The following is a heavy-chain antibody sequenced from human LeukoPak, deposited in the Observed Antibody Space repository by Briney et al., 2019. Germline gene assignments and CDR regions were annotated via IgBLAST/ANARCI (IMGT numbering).Heavy chain of an antibody. CDR1: GFTFSSCA. D-gene: IGHD5-18*01. J-gene: IGHJ4*02. CDR2: ISGSGGST. Sequence: GGSLGLSCAASGFTFSSCAMSWVRQAPGKGLEWVSAISGSGGSTYYADSVKGRFTISRDNSKNTLYLQMNSLRAEDTAVYYCAKDQARVTPAMGLEDYWGQGTLVTVSS. V-gene: IGHV3-23*01. CDR3: AKDQARVTPAMGLEDY.